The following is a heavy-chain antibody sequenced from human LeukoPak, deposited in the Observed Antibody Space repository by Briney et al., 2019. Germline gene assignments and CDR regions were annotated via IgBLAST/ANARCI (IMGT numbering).Heavy chain of an antibody. Sequence: GGSLRLSCAASGFTFSSNWMHWVRQAPGKGLVWVSRINSDGSTTSYADSVKGRFTISRDNAKNTLYLQMNSLRAEDTAVYYCTRGQYSYGPFDYWGQGTLVTVSS. J-gene: IGHJ4*02. D-gene: IGHD5-18*01. CDR2: INSDGSTT. CDR3: TRGQYSYGPFDY. CDR1: GFTFSSNW. V-gene: IGHV3-74*01.